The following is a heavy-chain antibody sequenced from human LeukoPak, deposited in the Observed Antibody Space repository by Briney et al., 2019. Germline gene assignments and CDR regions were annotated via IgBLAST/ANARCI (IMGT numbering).Heavy chain of an antibody. CDR2: IIPNFGTA. Sequence: SVKVSCKGSRGTFSSYAISWVRQAPGQGVEWMGGIIPNFGTANYPQQSQRRVTITAHESTSTASMELSSLRSEDTAVYYCARAPMVRGVKSLHVWGKGTTVTVSS. CDR3: ARAPMVRGVKSLHV. CDR1: RGTFSSYA. V-gene: IGHV1-69*13. J-gene: IGHJ6*04. D-gene: IGHD3-10*01.